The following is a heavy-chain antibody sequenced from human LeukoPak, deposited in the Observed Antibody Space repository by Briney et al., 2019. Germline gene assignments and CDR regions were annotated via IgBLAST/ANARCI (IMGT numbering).Heavy chain of an antibody. CDR3: AGNSGYGLYYYYYMDV. Sequence: GGSLRLSCAASGFTFSDYYMSWIRQAPGKGLEWVSYISSSGSTIYYADSVKGRFTISRDNAKNSLYLQMNSLRAEDTAVYYCAGNSGYGLYYYYYMDVWGKGTTVTVSS. D-gene: IGHD5-12*01. V-gene: IGHV3-11*04. CDR1: GFTFSDYY. J-gene: IGHJ6*03. CDR2: ISSSGSTI.